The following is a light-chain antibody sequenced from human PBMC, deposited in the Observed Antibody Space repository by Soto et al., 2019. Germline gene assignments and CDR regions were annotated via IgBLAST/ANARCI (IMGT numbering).Light chain of an antibody. CDR1: VNVADY. V-gene: IGKV3-11*01. CDR3: QQRSNWPIT. Sequence: EVVLTQSPATLSLSPGERATLSCRAGVNVADYLSWYQQKPGQTPRLLIYDGSNRATGIPARFSGSGSGTEHTLTISSLEPEDASVYYCQQRSNWPITFGQGTRREIK. CDR2: DGS. J-gene: IGKJ5*01.